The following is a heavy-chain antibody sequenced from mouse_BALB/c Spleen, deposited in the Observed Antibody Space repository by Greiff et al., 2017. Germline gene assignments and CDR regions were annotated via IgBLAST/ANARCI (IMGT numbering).Heavy chain of an antibody. V-gene: IGHV5-6-3*01. CDR3: ARDDYRYDGDYYAMDY. CDR2: INSNGGST. D-gene: IGHD2-14*01. CDR1: GFTFSSYG. J-gene: IGHJ4*01. Sequence: EVMLVESGGGLVQPGGSLKLSCAASGFTFSSYGMSWVRQTPDKRLELVATINSNGGSTYYPDSVKGRFTISRDNAKNTLYLQMSSLKSEDTAMYYCARDDYRYDGDYYAMDYWGQGTSVTVSS.